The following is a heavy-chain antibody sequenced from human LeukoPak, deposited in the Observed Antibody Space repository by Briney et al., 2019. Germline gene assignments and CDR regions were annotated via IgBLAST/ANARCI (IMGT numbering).Heavy chain of an antibody. CDR3: AKSPVLRYFDWLGWFDP. V-gene: IGHV3-23*01. CDR2: ISGSGGST. D-gene: IGHD3-9*01. CDR1: GFTFSSYA. J-gene: IGHJ5*02. Sequence: GGSLRLSCTASGFTFSSYAMSWVRQAPGKGLEWVSAISGSGGSTYYADSVKGRFTISRDNSKNALYLQMNSLRAEDTAVYYCAKSPVLRYFDWLGWFDPWGQGTLVTVSS.